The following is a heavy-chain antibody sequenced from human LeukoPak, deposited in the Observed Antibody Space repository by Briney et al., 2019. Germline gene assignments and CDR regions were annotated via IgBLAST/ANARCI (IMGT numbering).Heavy chain of an antibody. V-gene: IGHV3-7*03. D-gene: IGHD4-17*01. Sequence: GGSLRLSCAGSGFTFSSHWMNWVRQAPGKGLEWVAHINQDGSETYYVDSVKGRFTISRDNAKDSLYLQMNSLRAEDTAVYYCAREGYHDYGLDYWGQGTLVTVSS. J-gene: IGHJ4*02. CDR1: GFTFSSHW. CDR2: INQDGSET. CDR3: AREGYHDYGLDY.